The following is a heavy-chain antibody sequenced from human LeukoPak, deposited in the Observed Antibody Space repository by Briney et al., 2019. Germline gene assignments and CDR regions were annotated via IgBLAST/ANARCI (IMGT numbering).Heavy chain of an antibody. CDR1: GYTFTVYY. J-gene: IGHJ4*02. CDR2: INPNSGGT. V-gene: IGHV1-2*02. D-gene: IGHD3-10*01. CDR3: AREPPYYGSGRAVDY. Sequence: EASVRVSCTASGYTFTVYYMHWVRQAPGQGLEWMGWINPNSGGTNYAQKFQGRVTMTRDTSISTAYMELSRLRSDDTAVYYCAREPPYYGSGRAVDYWGQGTLVTVSS.